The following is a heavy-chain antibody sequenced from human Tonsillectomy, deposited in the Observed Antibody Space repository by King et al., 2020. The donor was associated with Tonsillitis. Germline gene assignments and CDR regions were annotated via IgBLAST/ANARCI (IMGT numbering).Heavy chain of an antibody. J-gene: IGHJ4*02. D-gene: IGHD3-10*01. V-gene: IGHV4-34*01. Sequence: VQLQQWGAGLLKPSETLSLTCAVYGGSFSGYYWSWIRQPPGKGLEWIGEINNSGSTNYNPSLKSRVTISVDTSKNQFYLKLSSVTAADTAVYYCARGPYYYGSGSYYVFDYWGQGTLVTVSS. CDR1: GGSFSGYY. CDR2: INNSGST. CDR3: ARGPYYYGSGSYYVFDY.